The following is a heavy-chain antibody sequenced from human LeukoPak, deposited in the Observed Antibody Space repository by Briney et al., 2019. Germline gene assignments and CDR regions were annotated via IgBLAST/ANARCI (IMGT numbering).Heavy chain of an antibody. V-gene: IGHV3-48*04. D-gene: IGHD3-10*01. CDR3: ASSPRGVY. Sequence: TGGSLRLSCAASGFTFNYFSVNWVRQAPGKGLEWVSYISSSGTTIFYADSVKGRFTVSRDNAKNSLYLQMNSLGVEDTAVYYCASSPRGVYWGQGTLVTVSS. J-gene: IGHJ4*02. CDR1: GFTFNYFS. CDR2: ISSSGTTI.